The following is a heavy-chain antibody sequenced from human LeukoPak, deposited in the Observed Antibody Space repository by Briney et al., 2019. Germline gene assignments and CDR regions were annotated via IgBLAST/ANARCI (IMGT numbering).Heavy chain of an antibody. CDR3: AKDMGGKYGSGSYSAFDI. Sequence: GGSLRLSCAASGFTFSSYSMNWVRQAPGKGLEWVSYISSSSSTIYYADSVKGRFTISRDNAKNSLYLQMNSLRAEDTALYYCAKDMGGKYGSGSYSAFDIWGQGTMVTVSS. V-gene: IGHV3-48*04. D-gene: IGHD3-10*01. CDR2: ISSSSSTI. J-gene: IGHJ3*02. CDR1: GFTFSSYS.